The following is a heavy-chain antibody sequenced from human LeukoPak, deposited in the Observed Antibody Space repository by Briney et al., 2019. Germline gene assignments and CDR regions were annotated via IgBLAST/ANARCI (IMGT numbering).Heavy chain of an antibody. CDR1: GGSISSRSYT. V-gene: IGHV4-39*01. J-gene: IGHJ4*02. CDR3: ARNYYDGTGDFY. Sequence: SETLSLTCTVSGGSISSRSYTWVWIRQPPGKGLEWIGTLYDSGTTYYNPSLKSRLTISVDTSKNQFSLNLSSVTAADTAVYYRARNYYDGTGDFYWGQGTLVTVSS. CDR2: LYDSGTT. D-gene: IGHD3-22*01.